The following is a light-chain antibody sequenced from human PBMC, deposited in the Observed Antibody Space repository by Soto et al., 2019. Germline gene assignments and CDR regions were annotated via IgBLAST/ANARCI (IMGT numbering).Light chain of an antibody. CDR1: QSISSW. CDR3: QQYNSYLYT. CDR2: DAS. V-gene: IGKV1-5*01. Sequence: DIQMTQSPSTLSASVGDRVTITCRASQSISSWLAWYQQKPGKAPKLLIYDASSLESGVPSRFSGSGSGTEFTLTISSLQPDDFAAYYCQQYNSYLYTFGPRTKLEIK. J-gene: IGKJ2*01.